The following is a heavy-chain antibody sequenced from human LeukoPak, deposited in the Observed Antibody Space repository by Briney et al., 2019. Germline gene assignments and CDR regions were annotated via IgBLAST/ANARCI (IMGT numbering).Heavy chain of an antibody. V-gene: IGHV1-24*01. CDR3: ATVLQAATGAEFDY. D-gene: IGHD6-13*01. CDR2: FDPEDGET. Sequence: ASVKVSCKVSGYTLTELSMHWVRQAPGKGLEWLGGFDPEDGETIYAQKFQGRVTMTEDTSTDTAYMELSSLRFEDTAVYYCATVLQAATGAEFDYWGQGTLVTVSS. CDR1: GYTLTELS. J-gene: IGHJ4*02.